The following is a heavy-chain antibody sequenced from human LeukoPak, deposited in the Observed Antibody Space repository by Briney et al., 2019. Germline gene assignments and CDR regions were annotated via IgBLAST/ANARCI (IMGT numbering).Heavy chain of an antibody. CDR2: IYYSGST. CDR3: ASSSTTVTTPFEY. CDR1: GASINRDTHY. D-gene: IGHD4-17*01. J-gene: IGHJ4*02. Sequence: SETLSLTCSVSGASINRDTHYWAWIRQPPGKGLEWIGSIYYSGSTYYSPSLKSRVTISVDTSKNQFSLKLSSVTAADTAVYYCASSSTTVTTPFEYWGQGTLVTVSS. V-gene: IGHV4-39*01.